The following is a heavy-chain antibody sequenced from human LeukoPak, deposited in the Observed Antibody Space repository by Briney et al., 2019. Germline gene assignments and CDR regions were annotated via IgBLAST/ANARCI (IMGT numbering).Heavy chain of an antibody. D-gene: IGHD6-13*01. CDR3: ARPIAAAGTDLGY. Sequence: PGESLKISCKASGYSFTNTFIGWVRQMPGKGLEWMGIIYPGDSDTRYSPSFQGQVTISVDKSVTTAYLQWSSLQASDTAMYYCARPIAAAGTDLGYWGQGTLATVSS. CDR1: GYSFTNTF. CDR2: IYPGDSDT. V-gene: IGHV5-51*01. J-gene: IGHJ4*02.